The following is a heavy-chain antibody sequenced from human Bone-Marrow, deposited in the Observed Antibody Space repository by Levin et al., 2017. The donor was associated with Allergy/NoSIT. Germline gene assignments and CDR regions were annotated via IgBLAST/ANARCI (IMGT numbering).Heavy chain of an antibody. CDR3: ARVGSPHYYESSGYFDF. CDR2: INPDDGDT. V-gene: IGHV3-23*01. CDR1: GFTFNSYA. J-gene: IGHJ4*02. Sequence: PGGSLRLSCAASGFTFNSYAMVWVRQTPGKGLEWVSTINPDDGDTYFADSVKGRFTVSRENSRSTLFVQMNDLRAEDTAIYYCARVGSPHYYESSGYFDFWGQGTLVTVSS. D-gene: IGHD3-22*01.